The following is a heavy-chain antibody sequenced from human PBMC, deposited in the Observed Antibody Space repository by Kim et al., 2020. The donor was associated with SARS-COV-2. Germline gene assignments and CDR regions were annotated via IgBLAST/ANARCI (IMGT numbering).Heavy chain of an antibody. Sequence: GGSLRLSCAASGFTFSSYGMSWVRQAPGKGLEWVSGIGGSGGSTYYADSVKGRFTISTDNSKNTLYLQMNSLRAEDTAVYYCAKGVRGLIRVFDYWGQGTLVTVSS. V-gene: IGHV3-23*01. CDR2: IGGSGGST. D-gene: IGHD3-10*01. CDR3: AKGVRGLIRVFDY. J-gene: IGHJ4*02. CDR1: GFTFSSYG.